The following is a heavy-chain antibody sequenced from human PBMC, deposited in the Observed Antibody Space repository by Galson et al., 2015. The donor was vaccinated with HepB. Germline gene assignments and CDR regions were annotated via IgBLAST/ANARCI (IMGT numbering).Heavy chain of an antibody. D-gene: IGHD6-13*01. CDR2: IWYDGSNK. V-gene: IGHV3-33*08. J-gene: IGHJ4*02. Sequence: LRLSCAASGFTFSSYGMHWVRQAPGKGLEWVAVIWYDGSNKYYADSVKGRFTISRDNSKNTLYLQMNSLRAEDTAVYYCARDPVEAAAASYYFDYWGQGTLVTVSS. CDR1: GFTFSSYG. CDR3: ARDPVEAAAASYYFDY.